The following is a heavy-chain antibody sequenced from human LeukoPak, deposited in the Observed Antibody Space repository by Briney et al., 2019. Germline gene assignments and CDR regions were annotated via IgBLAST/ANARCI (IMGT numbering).Heavy chain of an antibody. J-gene: IGHJ4*02. CDR3: TTVSSEVRDFDY. CDR2: IKSKTDGGTT. Sequence: GXXFSNAWMSXVRQAPGKGLEXVGXIKSKTDGGTTDYAAPGKGRFTISRDDSKNTLYLQMNSLKTEDTAVYYCTTVSSEVRDFDYWGQGTLVTVSS. CDR1: GXXFSNAW. V-gene: IGHV3-15*01.